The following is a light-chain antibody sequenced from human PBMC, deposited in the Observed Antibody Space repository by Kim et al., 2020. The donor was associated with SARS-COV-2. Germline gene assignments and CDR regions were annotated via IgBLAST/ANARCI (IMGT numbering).Light chain of an antibody. Sequence: GRKVTIACSGDNSNVVYNFVSWYLQVPGTVPKLVIYDDTNRPSGIPDRFSGSKSGSSATLGITGLHTGDEAQYYCGTWDNTLNAWVFGGGTKLTVL. CDR3: GTWDNTLNAWV. V-gene: IGLV1-51*01. CDR1: NSNVVYNF. CDR2: DDT. J-gene: IGLJ3*02.